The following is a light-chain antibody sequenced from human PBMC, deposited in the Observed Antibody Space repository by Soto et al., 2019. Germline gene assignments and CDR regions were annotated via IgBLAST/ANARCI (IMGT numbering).Light chain of an antibody. J-gene: IGLJ1*01. CDR2: DVT. Sequence: QSALTQPRSVSGSPGQSVTISCTGTSSDVGGYNYVSWYQQHPGKAPKLIIYDVTKRPSGVPDRLSGSKSGNMASLTISGLQAADEADYYCCSYAGSNLYVFGTGTKVTVL. V-gene: IGLV2-11*01. CDR3: CSYAGSNLYV. CDR1: SSDVGGYNY.